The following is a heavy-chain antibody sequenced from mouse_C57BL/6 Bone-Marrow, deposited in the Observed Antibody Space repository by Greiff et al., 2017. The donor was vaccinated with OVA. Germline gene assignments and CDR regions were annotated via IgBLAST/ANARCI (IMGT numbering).Heavy chain of an antibody. V-gene: IGHV1-81*01. D-gene: IGHD1-1*01. CDR2: IYPRSGNT. CDR1: GYTFTSYG. CDR3: ARAYGSSYNYFDY. Sequence: VQLQESGAELARPGASVKLSCKASGYTFTSYGISWVKQRTGQGLEWIGEIYPRSGNTYYNEKFKGKATLTADKSSSTAYMELRSLTSEDSAVYFCARAYGSSYNYFDYWGQGTTLTVSS. J-gene: IGHJ2*01.